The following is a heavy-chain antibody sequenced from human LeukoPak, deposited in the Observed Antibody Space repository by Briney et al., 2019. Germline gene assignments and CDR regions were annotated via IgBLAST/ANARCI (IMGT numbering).Heavy chain of an antibody. J-gene: IGHJ5*02. CDR2: TYYRSTWYN. Sequence: SQTLSLTCPISGDSVSSNSVTWNWIRQSPSRGLEWLGRTYYRSTWYNDYAVSVRGRITVNPDTSKNQFSLHLNSVTLEDTAVYYCARRLTQYDCFDPWGQGILVTVSS. CDR3: ARRLTQYDCFDP. D-gene: IGHD2-2*01. CDR1: GDSVSSNSVT. V-gene: IGHV6-1*01.